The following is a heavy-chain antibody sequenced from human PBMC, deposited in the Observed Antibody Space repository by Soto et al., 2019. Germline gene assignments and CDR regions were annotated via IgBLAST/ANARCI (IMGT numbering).Heavy chain of an antibody. V-gene: IGHV4-4*02. Sequence: QVQLQESGPGLVKPSGTLSLTCAVSGGSISSSNWWSWVRQPPGKGLAWIGEIYHSGSTNYNPSLKSRVTISVAKSKSQFSLKLSSVTAADTAVYYCARVVGGYYSGMDVWGQGTTVTVSS. J-gene: IGHJ6*02. CDR1: GGSISSSNW. CDR2: IYHSGST. D-gene: IGHD2-2*01. CDR3: ARVVGGYYSGMDV.